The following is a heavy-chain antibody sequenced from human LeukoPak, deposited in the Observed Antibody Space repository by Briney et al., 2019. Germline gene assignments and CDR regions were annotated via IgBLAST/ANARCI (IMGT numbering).Heavy chain of an antibody. J-gene: IGHJ4*02. CDR1: GXTFSTYE. CDR3: AATYYYDGSGDY. CDR2: ISSTGSNI. V-gene: IGHV3-48*03. Sequence: PGGSLRLSCAASGXTFSTYEMNWVRQAPGKGLEWVSYISSTGSNIYYADSVKGRFTISRDNAKNSLYLLMNSLRTEDTAVYYCAATYYYDGSGDYWGQGTLVTVSS. D-gene: IGHD3-22*01.